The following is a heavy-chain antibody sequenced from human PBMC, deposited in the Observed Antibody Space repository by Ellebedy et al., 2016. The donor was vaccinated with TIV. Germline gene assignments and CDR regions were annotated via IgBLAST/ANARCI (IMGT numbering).Heavy chain of an antibody. CDR1: GFSLSNSF. D-gene: IGHD3-3*01. Sequence: GGSLRLXCAASGFSLSNSFMSWIRQAPGKGLEWVSTLTADGRSTYFADSVKGRFTISRDNSKNTVYLQMNSLRVEDTAVYYCARDGSEWSRDYWGQGTLVTVSS. CDR3: ARDGSEWSRDY. CDR2: LTADGRST. J-gene: IGHJ4*02. V-gene: IGHV3-23*01.